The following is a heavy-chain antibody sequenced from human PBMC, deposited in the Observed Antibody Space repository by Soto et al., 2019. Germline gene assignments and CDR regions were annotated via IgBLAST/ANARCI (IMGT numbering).Heavy chain of an antibody. J-gene: IGHJ4*02. CDR3: ARVWRTFGVVTPEYYFDY. CDR1: GGSFSGYD. Sequence: SETLSLTCAVYGGSFSGYDWSWIRQPPGKGLEWIGGINHSGSTNYNPSLKSRVTISVDTSKNQFSLKLSSVTAADTAVYYCARVWRTFGVVTPEYYFDYWGQRTLVTASS. V-gene: IGHV4-34*01. CDR2: INHSGST. D-gene: IGHD3-3*01.